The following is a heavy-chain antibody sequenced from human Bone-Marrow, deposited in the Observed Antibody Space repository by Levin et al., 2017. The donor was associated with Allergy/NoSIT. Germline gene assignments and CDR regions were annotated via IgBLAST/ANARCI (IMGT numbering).Heavy chain of an antibody. J-gene: IGHJ4*02. V-gene: IGHV1-3*01. Sequence: ASVKVSCKASGYSFTSYAIRWVRQAPGQRLEWMGWINAGNGNTKYSQNFQDRVTITRDISASTAYMELSSLRSEDTAVYFCARIGYGDYIGDFDSWGQGTLVTVSS. CDR2: INAGNGNT. D-gene: IGHD4-17*01. CDR3: ARIGYGDYIGDFDS. CDR1: GYSFTSYA.